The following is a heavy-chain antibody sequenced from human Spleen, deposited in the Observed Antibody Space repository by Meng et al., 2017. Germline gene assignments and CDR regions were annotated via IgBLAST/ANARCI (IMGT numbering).Heavy chain of an antibody. Sequence: GESLKISCAASGFTFSNAWMSWVRQAPGKGLEWVGRIKSKTDGGTVDYAAAVKGRFFISRDDSENTFYLQMNSLKTEDTAVYYCSGHVDYWGQGTPVTVSS. CDR3: SGHVDY. CDR2: IKSKTDGGTV. CDR1: GFTFSNAW. V-gene: IGHV3-15*01. J-gene: IGHJ4*03.